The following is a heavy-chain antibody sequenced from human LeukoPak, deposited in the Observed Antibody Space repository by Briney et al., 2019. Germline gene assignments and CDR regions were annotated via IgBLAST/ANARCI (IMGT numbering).Heavy chain of an antibody. CDR3: VRLQYSFLYGSGSYGVDY. CDR2: ISNSGNTI. Sequence: GGSLRLSCAASGFTFSDSYMSWIRQAPGKGLEWVLCISNSGNTIYYADSVKGRFTVSRDNAKNSLYLQMNSLRAEDTAVYYCVRLQYSFLYGSGSYGVDYWGQGTLVTVSS. V-gene: IGHV3-11*04. CDR1: GFTFSDSY. J-gene: IGHJ4*02. D-gene: IGHD3-10*01.